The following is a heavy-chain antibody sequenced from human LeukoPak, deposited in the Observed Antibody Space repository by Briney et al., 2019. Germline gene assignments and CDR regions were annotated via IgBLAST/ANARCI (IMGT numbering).Heavy chain of an antibody. CDR2: ISSSSSYI. Sequence: PGRSLRLSCAASGFTLSSYSMNWVRQAPGKGLEWVSSISSSSSYIYYADSVKGRFTISRDNAKNSLYLQMNSLRAEDTAVYYCARVGYYDSSGPDYWGQGTLVTVSS. V-gene: IGHV3-21*01. D-gene: IGHD3-22*01. CDR3: ARVGYYDSSGPDY. J-gene: IGHJ4*02. CDR1: GFTLSSYS.